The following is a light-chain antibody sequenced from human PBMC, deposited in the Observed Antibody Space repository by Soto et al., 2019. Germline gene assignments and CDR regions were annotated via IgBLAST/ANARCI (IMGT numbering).Light chain of an antibody. J-gene: IGKJ1*01. Sequence: DIQMTQSPSSLSASVGDRVTITCRASQSITSYLNWYQQKPGKAPKLLIDDASSLQSGVSSRFSGSASGTDFTLTISSLQPEDFATYYCQQTYSTPQTFGQGTKVEIK. CDR2: DAS. V-gene: IGKV1-39*01. CDR1: QSITSY. CDR3: QQTYSTPQT.